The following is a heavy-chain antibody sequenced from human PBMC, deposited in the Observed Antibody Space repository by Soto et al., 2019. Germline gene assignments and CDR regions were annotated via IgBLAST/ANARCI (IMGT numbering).Heavy chain of an antibody. J-gene: IGHJ6*03. CDR3: ARGIVESPDYSNYLYYYYYYMDV. V-gene: IGHV4-59*01. D-gene: IGHD4-4*01. CDR1: GGSISSYY. Sequence: SETLSLTCTVSGGSISSYYWSWIRQPPGKGLEWIGYIYYSGSTNYNPSLKSRVTISVDTSKNQFSLKLSSVNAADTAVYYCARGIVESPDYSNYLYYYYYYMDVWGKGTTVTVSS. CDR2: IYYSGST.